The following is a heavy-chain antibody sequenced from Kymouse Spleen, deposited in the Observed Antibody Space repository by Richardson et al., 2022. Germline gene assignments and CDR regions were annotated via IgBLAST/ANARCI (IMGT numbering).Heavy chain of an antibody. V-gene: IGHV3-33*01. CDR2: IWYDGSNK. CDR3: ARDNNWNYPVVHRDYYYYGMDV. Sequence: QVQLVESGGGVVQPGRSLRLSCAASGFTFSSYGMHWVRQAPGKGLEWVAVIWYDGSNKYYADSVKGRFTISRDNSKNTLYLQMNSLRAEDTAVYYCARDNNWNYPVVHRDYYYYGMDVWGQGTTVTVSS. CDR1: GFTFSSYG. J-gene: IGHJ6*02. D-gene: IGHD1-7*01.